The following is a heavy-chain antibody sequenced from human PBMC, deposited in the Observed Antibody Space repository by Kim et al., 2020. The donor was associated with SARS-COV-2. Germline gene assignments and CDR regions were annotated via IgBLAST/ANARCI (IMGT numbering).Heavy chain of an antibody. CDR2: IYYSGST. CDR3: AREQDSSGYYRKYNWFDP. V-gene: IGHV4-30-4*01. D-gene: IGHD3-22*01. J-gene: IGHJ5*02. Sequence: SETLSLTCTVSGGSISSGDYYWSWIRQPPGKGLEWIGYIYYSGSTYYNPSLKSRVTISVDTSKNQFSLKLSSVTAADTAVYYCAREQDSSGYYRKYNWFDPWGQGTLVTVSS. CDR1: GGSISSGDYY.